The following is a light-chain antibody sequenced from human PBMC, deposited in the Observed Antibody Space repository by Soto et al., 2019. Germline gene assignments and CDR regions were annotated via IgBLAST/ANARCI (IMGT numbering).Light chain of an antibody. CDR3: QQYNSWT. CDR1: QSISHF. V-gene: IGKV1-5*01. CDR2: DAS. Sequence: DIHMTQSPSTLSASVGYRVTITCRASQSISHFLAWYQQKPGKVPKLLIYDASNLESGVPSRFSGSGSGTESTLTISSMQPDDFATYYCQQYNSWTFGHGTKVDI. J-gene: IGKJ1*01.